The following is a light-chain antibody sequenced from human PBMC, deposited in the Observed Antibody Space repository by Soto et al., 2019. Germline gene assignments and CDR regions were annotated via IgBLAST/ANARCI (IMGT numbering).Light chain of an antibody. J-gene: IGKJ1*01. CDR1: QAIRSTS. CDR2: GGS. CDR3: QHYSDSTWT. V-gene: IGKV3-20*01. Sequence: EIVLTQSPGTLSLSPGEGATLSCRASQAIRSTSLVWYQKKPGQAPRLLMYGGSTSASGFPDRFSGRGFETDFTLTISEVEPEAFAVYFCQHYSDSTWTVGQGPMVEI.